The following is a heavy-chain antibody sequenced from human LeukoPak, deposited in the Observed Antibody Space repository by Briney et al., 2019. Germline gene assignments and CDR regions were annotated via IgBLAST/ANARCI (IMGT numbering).Heavy chain of an antibody. CDR3: ARGMAATVWFDP. CDR2: INHSGST. V-gene: IGHV4-34*01. Sequence: SETLSLTCAVYGGSFSGYYWSWIRQPPGKGLEWIGEINHSGSTNYNPSLKSRVTISVDTSKNQFSLKLSSVTAADTAVYYCARGMAATVWFDPWAREPWSPSPQ. D-gene: IGHD2-15*01. CDR1: GGSFSGYY. J-gene: IGHJ5*02.